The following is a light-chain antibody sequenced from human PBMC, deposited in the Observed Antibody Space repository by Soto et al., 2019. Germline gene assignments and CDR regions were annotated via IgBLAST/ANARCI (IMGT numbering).Light chain of an antibody. CDR2: KAS. CDR1: QSISSW. V-gene: IGKV1-5*03. CDR3: QQYNNYPWT. J-gene: IGKJ1*01. Sequence: DIQMTQSPSTLSASVGDRVTITCRASQSISSWLAWYQQKPGKAPKLLIYKASSLESGVPSRFSGRGSETEFTLTISSLQPDDFATYYCQQYNNYPWTFGQGTKVEIK.